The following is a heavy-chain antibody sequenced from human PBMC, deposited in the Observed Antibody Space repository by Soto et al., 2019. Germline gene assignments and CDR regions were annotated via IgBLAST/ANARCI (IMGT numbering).Heavy chain of an antibody. CDR1: GSISTTTP. CDR3: ATSFRYFDN. V-gene: IGHV3-23*01. J-gene: IGHJ4*02. Sequence: LRLSCAASGSISTTTPLSWVRQAPGKGLEWVSTISGRGTNTYYADSVKGRFIISRDNLKNTVNLQMNGLGVEDTAIYYCATSFRYFDNWGQGTRVTVSS. CDR2: ISGRGTNT.